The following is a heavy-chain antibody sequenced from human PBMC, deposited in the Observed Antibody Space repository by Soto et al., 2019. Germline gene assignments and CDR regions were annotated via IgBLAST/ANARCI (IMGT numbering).Heavy chain of an antibody. CDR1: GYKFISHS. J-gene: IGHJ6*02. V-gene: IGHV1-18*01. CDR2: ISAYNGNT. CDR3: ARGAFCGGAPGCRDMDV. D-gene: IGHD2-21*01. Sequence: QIQLVQSGGEVKKPGASVKVSCKSSGYKFISHSITWVRQAPGQGLEWMGRISAYNGNTNYAQKLQGRVTMTTDTSTNTAYMELRSLRSDDTAVYYCARGAFCGGAPGCRDMDVWVQWTTVTVSS.